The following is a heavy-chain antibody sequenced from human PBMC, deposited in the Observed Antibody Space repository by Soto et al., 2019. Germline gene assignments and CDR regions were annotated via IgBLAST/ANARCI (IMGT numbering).Heavy chain of an antibody. V-gene: IGHV1-8*01. Sequence: ASVKVSFKASGYTFTSYDINWLRQATGQGLEWMGWMNPNSGNTGYAQKFQGRVTMTRNTSISTAYMELSSLRSEDTAVYYCARPHYGGNSVDYWGQGTLVTVSS. CDR3: ARPHYGGNSVDY. D-gene: IGHD4-17*01. J-gene: IGHJ4*02. CDR1: GYTFTSYD. CDR2: MNPNSGNT.